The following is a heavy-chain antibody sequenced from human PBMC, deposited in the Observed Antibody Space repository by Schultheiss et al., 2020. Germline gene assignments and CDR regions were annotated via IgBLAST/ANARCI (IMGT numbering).Heavy chain of an antibody. V-gene: IGHV1-69*04. CDR2: IIPILGIA. CDR1: GGTFSSYA. CDR3: ARGIAASPYYYYYFGMDV. Sequence: SVKVSCKASGGTFSSYAISWVRQAPGQGLEWMGRIIPILGIANYAQKFQGRVTITRDTSASTAYMELSSLRSEDTAVYYCARGIAASPYYYYYFGMDVWGQGTTVTVYS. D-gene: IGHD6-6*01. J-gene: IGHJ6*02.